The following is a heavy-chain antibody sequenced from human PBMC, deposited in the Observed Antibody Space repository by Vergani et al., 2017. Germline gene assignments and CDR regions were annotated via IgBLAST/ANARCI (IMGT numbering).Heavy chain of an antibody. CDR3: ATDPYSSSWYGIENWFDP. D-gene: IGHD6-13*01. CDR2: ISYDGSNK. V-gene: IGHV3-30*03. Sequence: QVQLVESGGGVVQPGRSLRLSCAASGFTFSSYGMHWVRQAPGKGLEWVAVISYDGSNKYYADSVKGRFTISRDNSKNTLYLQMNSLRAEDTAVYYCATDPYSSSWYGIENWFDPWGQGTLVTVSS. CDR1: GFTFSSYG. J-gene: IGHJ5*02.